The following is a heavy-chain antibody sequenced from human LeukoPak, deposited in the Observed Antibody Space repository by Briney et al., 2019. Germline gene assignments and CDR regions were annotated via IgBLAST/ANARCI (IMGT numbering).Heavy chain of an antibody. CDR3: ARVGWYKEEGPDY. CDR1: GFTFSSYG. Sequence: TGGSLRLSCAASGFTFSSYGMHWVRQAPGKGLEWVAVISYDGSNKYYADSVKGRFTISRDNSKNTLYLQMNSLRAEDTAVYYCARVGWYKEEGPDYWGQGTLVTVSS. CDR2: ISYDGSNK. V-gene: IGHV3-30*03. D-gene: IGHD6-19*01. J-gene: IGHJ4*02.